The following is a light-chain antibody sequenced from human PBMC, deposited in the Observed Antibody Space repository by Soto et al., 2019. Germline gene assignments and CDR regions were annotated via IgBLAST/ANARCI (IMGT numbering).Light chain of an antibody. CDR1: QSLSSSY. CDR3: QQYGISPSYT. CDR2: GAS. V-gene: IGKV3-20*01. J-gene: IGKJ2*01. Sequence: EIVLTQSPGALSLSPGEGATLSCRASQSLSSSYVAWYQQKVGQPPRLLIYGASNRATGIPDRFSGSWSGTEFTLTSSRLGPEDFAVYYCQQYGISPSYTFAQGTKLEIK.